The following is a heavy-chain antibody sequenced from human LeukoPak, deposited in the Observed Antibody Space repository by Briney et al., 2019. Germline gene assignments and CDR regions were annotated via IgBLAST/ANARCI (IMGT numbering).Heavy chain of an antibody. CDR1: GGPTSDYY. J-gene: IGHJ4*02. CDR2: IHDSGRS. CDR3: ARAHTNNWHVDY. V-gene: IGHV4-59*01. Sequence: SETLSLTCTVSGGPTSDYYWSWIRQPPGKGLEWTGYIHDSGRSDYNPSLKSRVSISVDTSKNQLSLKLSSVTAADTAVYYCARAHTNNWHVDYWGQGTLVTVSS. D-gene: IGHD1-1*01.